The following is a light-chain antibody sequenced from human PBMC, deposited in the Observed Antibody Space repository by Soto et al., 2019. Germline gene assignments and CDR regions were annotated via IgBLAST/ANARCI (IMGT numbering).Light chain of an antibody. CDR1: QNIRSW. J-gene: IGKJ4*01. V-gene: IGKV1-5*03. CDR3: QQYNSYSGLP. CDR2: KAS. Sequence: DIQMTQSPSTLSASVGDRVTITCRASQNIRSWLAWYQQKPGRAPKLLIYKASSLESGVPSRFSGSGSGTAVTLTISSLQPDDFATYYCQQYNSYSGLPFGGGTKVEIK.